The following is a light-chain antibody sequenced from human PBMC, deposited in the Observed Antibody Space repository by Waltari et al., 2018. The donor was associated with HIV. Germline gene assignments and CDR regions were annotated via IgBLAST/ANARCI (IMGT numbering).Light chain of an antibody. J-gene: IGLJ1*01. V-gene: IGLV1-47*01. CDR1: SSNIGNDN. CDR3: VGWDSSLSAYV. Sequence: QSVLTQPPSASGTPGQTVTISCSGGSSNIGNDNVYWYQQLPGMTPKLLIYKNYVRPSAVPDRFAGSKSGTSASLAISGLRSEDEADYYCVGWDSSLSAYVFGAGTKVTVL. CDR2: KNY.